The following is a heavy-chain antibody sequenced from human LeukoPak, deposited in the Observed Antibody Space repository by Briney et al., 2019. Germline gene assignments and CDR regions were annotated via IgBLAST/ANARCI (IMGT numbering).Heavy chain of an antibody. Sequence: GRSLRLSCAASGFTFDDYVMHWVRQPPGKGLEWVSGISWNSGSIAYSDSVKGRFTISRDNAKNSLYLQMNSLRAEDTALYYCAKDSRYSSGWASFDYWGQGTLVTVSS. CDR2: ISWNSGSI. CDR3: AKDSRYSSGWASFDY. J-gene: IGHJ4*02. D-gene: IGHD6-19*01. V-gene: IGHV3-9*01. CDR1: GFTFDDYV.